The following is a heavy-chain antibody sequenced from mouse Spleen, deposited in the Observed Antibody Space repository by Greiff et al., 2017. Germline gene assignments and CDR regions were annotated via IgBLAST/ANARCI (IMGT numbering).Heavy chain of an antibody. CDR2: INPSTGGT. CDR1: GYSFTGYY. J-gene: IGHJ1*01. V-gene: IGHV1-42*01. Sequence: VQLQQSGPELVKPGASVKISCKASGYSFTGYYMNWVKQSPEKSLEWIGEINPSTGGTTYNQKFKAKATLTVDKSSSTAYMQLKSLTSEDSAVYYCARGHEDWYFDVWGAGTTVTVSS. CDR3: ARGHEDWYFDV. D-gene: IGHD3-1*01.